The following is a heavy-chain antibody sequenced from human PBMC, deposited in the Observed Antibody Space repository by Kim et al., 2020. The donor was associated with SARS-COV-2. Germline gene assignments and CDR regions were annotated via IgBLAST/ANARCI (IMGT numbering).Heavy chain of an antibody. CDR2: IWYDGSNK. CDR1: GFTFSNYG. Sequence: GGSLRLSCAASGFTFSNYGMHWVRQAPGKGLEWVALIWYDGSNKFYSDSVKGRFNISRDNSKNTLSLQMNSLGAEDTAVYYCARGFYITLVRGVPYYYYYGMDLWGQGTTVTVSS. D-gene: IGHD3-10*01. CDR3: ARGFYITLVRGVPYYYYYGMDL. J-gene: IGHJ6*02. V-gene: IGHV3-33*01.